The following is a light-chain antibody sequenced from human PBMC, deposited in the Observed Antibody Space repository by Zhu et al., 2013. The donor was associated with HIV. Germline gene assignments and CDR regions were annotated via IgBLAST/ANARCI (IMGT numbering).Light chain of an antibody. CDR1: QSVRSY. V-gene: IGKV3-11*01. CDR3: QQSYNTPGT. CDR2: DAS. J-gene: IGKJ1*01. Sequence: EIVLTQSPATLSLSPGERATLSCRASQSVRSYLAWYQQKPGQAPRLLIYDASNRATGIPARFSGSGSGTDFTLTISSLQPEDFATYYCQQSYNTPGTFGQGTKVEIK.